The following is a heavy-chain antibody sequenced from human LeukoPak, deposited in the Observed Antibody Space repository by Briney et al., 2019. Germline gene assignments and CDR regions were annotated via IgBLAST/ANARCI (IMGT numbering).Heavy chain of an antibody. Sequence: GGSLRLPCGPAGLTFCCYAMSWIREAPGKWLEWVSAISGNGGATYYADSVKGRFTISRDNSKNTLHLQMNSLRAEYTDLYYSAKATTSVVVDKFFDYWGQGTLVSVSS. CDR1: GLTFCCYA. V-gene: IGHV3-23*01. J-gene: IGHJ4*02. CDR2: ISGNGGAT. CDR3: AKATTSVVVDKFFDY. D-gene: IGHD2-2*01.